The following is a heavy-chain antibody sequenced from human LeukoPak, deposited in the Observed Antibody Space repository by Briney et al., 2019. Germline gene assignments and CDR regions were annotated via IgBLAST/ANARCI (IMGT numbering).Heavy chain of an antibody. CDR3: AREPSELPNHFDY. CDR2: ISSSSSYI. J-gene: IGHJ4*02. V-gene: IGHV3-21*01. CDR1: GFTFSSYS. Sequence: PGGSLRLSCAASGFTFSSYSMNWVRQAPGKGLEWVSSISSSSSYIYYADSVKGRFTISRDNAKNSLYLQMNSLRAEDTAVYYCAREPSELPNHFDYWGQGTLVTVSS. D-gene: IGHD1-26*01.